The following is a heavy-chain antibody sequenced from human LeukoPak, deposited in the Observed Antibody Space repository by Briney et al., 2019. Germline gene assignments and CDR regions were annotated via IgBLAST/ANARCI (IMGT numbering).Heavy chain of an antibody. CDR3: AKASTQMRAFDI. CDR1: GFAFSGYG. V-gene: IGHV3-23*01. J-gene: IGHJ3*02. Sequence: GGSLRLSCAASGFAFSGYGMHWVRQAPGKGLEWVSAISGSGGSTYYADSVKGRFTISRDNSKNTLYLQMNSLRAEDTAVYYCAKASTQMRAFDIWGQGTMVTVSS. D-gene: IGHD2-2*01. CDR2: ISGSGGST.